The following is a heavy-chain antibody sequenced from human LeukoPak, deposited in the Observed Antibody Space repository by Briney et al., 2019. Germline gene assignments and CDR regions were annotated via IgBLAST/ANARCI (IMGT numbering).Heavy chain of an antibody. CDR2: MSTDGSST. CDR1: GFTFSSYW. D-gene: IGHD2-8*01. V-gene: IGHV3-74*03. J-gene: IGHJ4*02. Sequence: GGSLRLSCGASGFTFSSYWMHWVRQAPGKGLVWVSSMSTDGSSTTYAESVRGRFTISRDNAKNTLYLQMNSLRAEDTAVYYCARGAHVLMVYAPFDYWGQGTLITVSS. CDR3: ARGAHVLMVYAPFDY.